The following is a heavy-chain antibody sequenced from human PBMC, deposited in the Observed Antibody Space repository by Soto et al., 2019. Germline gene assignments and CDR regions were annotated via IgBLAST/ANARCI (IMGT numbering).Heavy chain of an antibody. D-gene: IGHD5-18*01. V-gene: IGHV3-48*01. CDR2: ITGSSSTM. Sequence: EVQLVESGGGLVQPGGSLRLSCAASGFTFSGYSMNWVRQAPGKGLEWVSYITGSSSTMYYADSVKGRFTISRDNAKNSLYLQMNSLRAEDTAVYYCARGQQLWVPRIGMDVWGQGTTVTVSS. J-gene: IGHJ6*02. CDR3: ARGQQLWVPRIGMDV. CDR1: GFTFSGYS.